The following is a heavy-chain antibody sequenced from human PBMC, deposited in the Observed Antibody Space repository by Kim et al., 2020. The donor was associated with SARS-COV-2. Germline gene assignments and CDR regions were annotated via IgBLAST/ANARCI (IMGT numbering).Heavy chain of an antibody. CDR1: GFTFSSYS. CDR3: ASSATWIPELRFDP. V-gene: IGHV3-21*01. Sequence: GGSLRLSCAASGFTFSSYSMNWVRQAPGKGLEWVSSISSSSSYIYYADSVKGRFTISRDNAKNSLYLQMNSLRAEDTTVYYCASSATWIPELRFDPWGQGTLVTVSS. D-gene: IGHD5-18*01. CDR2: ISSSSSYI. J-gene: IGHJ5*02.